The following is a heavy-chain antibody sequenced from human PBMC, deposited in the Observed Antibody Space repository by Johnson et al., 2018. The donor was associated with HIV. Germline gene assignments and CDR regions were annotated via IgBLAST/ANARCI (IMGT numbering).Heavy chain of an antibody. CDR2: ISYDASNK. CDR3: ARPGGDYSAFDI. J-gene: IGHJ3*02. D-gene: IGHD4-17*01. V-gene: IGHV3-30*04. CDR1: RFTFSSFA. Sequence: QVLLVESGGGVVQPGRSLRLSCAASRFTFSSFAMHWVRQAPGKGLEWVAVISYDASNKYYADSVKGRFTISRDNSKNTLYLQMNSLRAEDTAVYYCARPGGDYSAFDIWGQGTMVTVSS.